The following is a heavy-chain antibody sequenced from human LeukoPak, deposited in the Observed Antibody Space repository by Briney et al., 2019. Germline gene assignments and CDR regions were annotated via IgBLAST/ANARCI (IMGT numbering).Heavy chain of an antibody. CDR3: AKDEATSGGGLAS. CDR2: MYTGGTT. CDR1: GFTVSGTH. V-gene: IGHV3-53*01. D-gene: IGHD3-16*01. Sequence: GGSLRLSCAASGFTVSGTHMSWVRQAPGKGLEWVSAMYTGGTTYYADSVKGRFTISRDNSRNTLFLHMSSLRADDTAVYYCAKDEATSGGGLASWGQGTLVTVSS. J-gene: IGHJ4*02.